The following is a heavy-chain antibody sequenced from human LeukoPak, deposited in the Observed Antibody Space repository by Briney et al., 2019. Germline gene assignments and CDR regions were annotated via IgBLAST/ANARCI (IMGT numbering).Heavy chain of an antibody. CDR2: INHSGST. D-gene: IGHD6-19*01. V-gene: IGHV4-34*01. CDR3: ARGIVTTAVAGTFGY. CDR1: GGSLSGHY. J-gene: IGHJ4*02. Sequence: KLSETLSLTCAVYGGSLSGHYWSWIRQPPGKGLEWIGEINHSGSTNYNQSLKSRVTISVDTSKNQFSLKLSSVTAADTAVYYCARGIVTTAVAGTFGYWGQGTLVTVSS.